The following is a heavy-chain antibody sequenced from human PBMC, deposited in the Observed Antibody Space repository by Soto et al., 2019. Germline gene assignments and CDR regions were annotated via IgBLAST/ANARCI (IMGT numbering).Heavy chain of an antibody. Sequence: SETLSLTCAVYGGSFSGYYWSWIRQPPGKGPEWIGEINHSGSTNYNPSLKSRVTISVDTSKNQFSLKLSSVTAADTAVYYCARGLVGHYYDSSGPNFDYWGQGTLVTVSS. D-gene: IGHD3-22*01. CDR2: INHSGST. J-gene: IGHJ4*02. V-gene: IGHV4-34*01. CDR1: GGSFSGYY. CDR3: ARGLVGHYYDSSGPNFDY.